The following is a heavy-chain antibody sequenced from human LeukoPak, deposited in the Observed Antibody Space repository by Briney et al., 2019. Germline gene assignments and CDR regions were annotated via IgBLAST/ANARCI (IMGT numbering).Heavy chain of an antibody. J-gene: IGHJ3*02. CDR1: GGSFSGYY. CDR2: INHSGST. CDR3: ARAGDSSSWVNDAFDI. Sequence: PSETLSLTCIVYGGSFSGYYWSWIRQPPGKALEWLGEINHSGSTNYNPSLKSRVSISVDTSKNQFSLKLKSVTAADAAVYFCARAGDSSSWVNDAFDIWGQGTMVTVSS. V-gene: IGHV4-34*01. D-gene: IGHD6-13*01.